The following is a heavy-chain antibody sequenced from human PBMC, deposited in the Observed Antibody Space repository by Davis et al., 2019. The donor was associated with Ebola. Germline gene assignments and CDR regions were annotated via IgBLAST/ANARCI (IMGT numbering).Heavy chain of an antibody. CDR3: ARWVSGLMSSQPIDY. CDR2: ISSSSATI. D-gene: IGHD2-8*01. J-gene: IGHJ4*02. Sequence: GGSLRLSCAASKFTFGSYSMSWVRQAPGKGLEGVSYISSSSATIFYADSVKGRFTISRDNAKNSVYLQMNSLGDEDTAVYYGARWVSGLMSSQPIDYWGQGTLVTVSS. CDR1: KFTFGSYS. V-gene: IGHV3-48*02.